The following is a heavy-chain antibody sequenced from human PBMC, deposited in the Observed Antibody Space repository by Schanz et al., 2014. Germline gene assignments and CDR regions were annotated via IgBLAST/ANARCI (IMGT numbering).Heavy chain of an antibody. CDR3: ARPSDSSWYMDV. D-gene: IGHD2-21*02. V-gene: IGHV3-33*03. CDR1: GFTFSSYG. Sequence: QVQLVESGGDVVQPGRSLRLSCAASGFTFSSYGMHLVRQAPGKGLEWVAVIWYDGNNKYYADSVKGRFTISRDNAKNSLYLQMNSLRAEDTAVYYCARPSDSSWYMDVWGKGTTVTVSS. J-gene: IGHJ6*03. CDR2: IWYDGNNK.